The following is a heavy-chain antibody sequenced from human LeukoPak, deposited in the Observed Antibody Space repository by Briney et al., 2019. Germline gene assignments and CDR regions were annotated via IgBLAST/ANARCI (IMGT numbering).Heavy chain of an antibody. Sequence: PSETLSLTCTVSGGSISSGSYYWSWIRQPAGKGLEWIGRIYTSGSTNYNPSLKSRVTISVDTSKNQFSLKLSSVTAADTAVYYCARFGSYGFGEAAFDIWGQGTMVTVSS. V-gene: IGHV4-61*02. CDR1: GGSISSGSYY. D-gene: IGHD3-10*01. J-gene: IGHJ3*02. CDR3: ARFGSYGFGEAAFDI. CDR2: IYTSGST.